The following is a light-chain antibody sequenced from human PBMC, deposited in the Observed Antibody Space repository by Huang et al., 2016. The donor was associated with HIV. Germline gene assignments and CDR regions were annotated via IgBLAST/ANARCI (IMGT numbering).Light chain of an antibody. CDR3: QQYSRWPPA. Sequence: EIVVTQSPPTLSVSPGERAALSCRASQSVSDNLAWYQQKPGQAPRVLIYGASTRATGIPARFSGSGSETEFTLTIRSLQSEDVAVYYCQQYSRWPPAFGGGTKVEIK. CDR1: QSVSDN. CDR2: GAS. V-gene: IGKV3-15*01. J-gene: IGKJ4*01.